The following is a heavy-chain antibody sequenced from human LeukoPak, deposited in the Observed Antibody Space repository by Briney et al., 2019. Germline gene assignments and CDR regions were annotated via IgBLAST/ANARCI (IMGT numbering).Heavy chain of an antibody. CDR1: GFTFSSYE. Sequence: GGSLRLSCAASGFTFSSYEMNWVRQAPGKGLEWVSYISSSGSTIYYADSVKGRFTISRDNAKNSLYLQMNSLRAEDTAVYYCAELGITMIGGVWGKGTTVTNCS. V-gene: IGHV3-48*03. CDR3: AELGITMIGGV. D-gene: IGHD3-10*02. CDR2: ISSSGSTI. J-gene: IGHJ6*04.